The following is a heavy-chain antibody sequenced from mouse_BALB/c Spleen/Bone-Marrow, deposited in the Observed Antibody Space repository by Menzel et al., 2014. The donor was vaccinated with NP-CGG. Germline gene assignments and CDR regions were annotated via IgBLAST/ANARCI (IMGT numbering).Heavy chain of an antibody. Sequence: VQLQQPGPSLVKPSQTLSLTCSVTGDSITSGYWNWIRKFPGNKLEYMGYISYSGGTYYNPSLKSRISITRDTSKNXYSLKLNFVTARETPTYYWERGASLYYGSGGFPYGAKGPLSTVSA. CDR2: ISYSGGT. V-gene: IGHV3-8*02. CDR1: GDSITSGY. CDR3: ERGASLYYGSGGFPY. J-gene: IGHJ3*01. D-gene: IGHD1-2*01.